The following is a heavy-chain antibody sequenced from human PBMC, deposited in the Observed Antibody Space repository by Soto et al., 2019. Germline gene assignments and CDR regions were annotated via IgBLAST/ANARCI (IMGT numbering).Heavy chain of an antibody. D-gene: IGHD4-17*01. CDR2: ISSSSGYT. V-gene: IGHV3-11*06. CDR1: GFTFNDYY. CDR3: ARGGTTVTDF. Sequence: QVQLVESGGGLVKPGGSLRLSCVASGFTFNDYYMSWIRQAPGKGLVWVSYISSSSGYTNYADSVKGRFTISRDNARNSLYLQMNSLRAEDPAVYYCARGGTTVTDFWGQGTLVTVSS. J-gene: IGHJ4*02.